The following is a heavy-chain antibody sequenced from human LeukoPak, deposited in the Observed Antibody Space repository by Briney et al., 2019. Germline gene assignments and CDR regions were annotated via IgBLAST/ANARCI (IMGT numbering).Heavy chain of an antibody. Sequence: GGSLRLSCAASGFTFSSYAMSWVPQAPEKGLEWVSAISGSGGSTYYADSVKGRFTISRDNSKNTLYLQMNSLRAEDMAVYCCAKQQIPDYYDSSGPIDYSGPGTLVTASS. CDR3: AKQQIPDYYDSSGPIDY. CDR1: GFTFSSYA. D-gene: IGHD3-22*01. J-gene: IGHJ4*02. CDR2: ISGSGGST. V-gene: IGHV3-23*01.